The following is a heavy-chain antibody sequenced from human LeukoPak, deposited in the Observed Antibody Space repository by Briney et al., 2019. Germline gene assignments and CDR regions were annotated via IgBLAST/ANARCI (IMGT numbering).Heavy chain of an antibody. Sequence: SETRSLTCTVSGGSISSYYWSWIRQPPGKGLEWIGYIYYSGGTNYNPSLKSRVTISLDTSKNQFSLRLSSVTAAAAAVYYCARHGDFGDTDAFDIWGHGTMFTVSS. CDR1: GGSISSYY. D-gene: IGHD3-16*01. CDR2: IYYSGGT. V-gene: IGHV4-59*08. CDR3: ARHGDFGDTDAFDI. J-gene: IGHJ3*02.